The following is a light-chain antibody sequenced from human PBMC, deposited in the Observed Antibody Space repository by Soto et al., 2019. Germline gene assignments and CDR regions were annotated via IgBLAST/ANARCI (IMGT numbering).Light chain of an antibody. CDR1: QGISNY. CDR3: QQYNSYWT. V-gene: IGKV1-16*01. CDR2: DAS. Sequence: DIEMTQTQSSLSASVVDRVTITCRASQGISNYLAWFQQKPGKAPKSLIYDASSLESGVPSRFSGSGSGTEFTLTISSLQPDDFAAYYCQQYNSYWTFGQGTNVDI. J-gene: IGKJ1*01.